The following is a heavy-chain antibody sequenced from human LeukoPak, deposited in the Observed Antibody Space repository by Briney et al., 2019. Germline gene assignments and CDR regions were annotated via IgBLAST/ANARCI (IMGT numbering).Heavy chain of an antibody. Sequence: GASVKVSCKASGYTFTSCDINWVRQATGQGLEWMGWMNPNSGNTGYAQKFQGRVTITRNTSISTAYMELSSLRSEDTAVYYCARRYSSSWPHFDYWGQGTLVTVSS. CDR2: MNPNSGNT. CDR3: ARRYSSSWPHFDY. V-gene: IGHV1-8*03. J-gene: IGHJ4*02. CDR1: GYTFTSCD. D-gene: IGHD6-13*01.